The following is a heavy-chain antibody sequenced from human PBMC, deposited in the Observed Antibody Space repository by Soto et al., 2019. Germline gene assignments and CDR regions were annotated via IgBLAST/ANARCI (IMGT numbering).Heavy chain of an antibody. Sequence: EVQLVESGGGLVQPGGSLRLSCAASGFTFSSYAMHWVRQAPGKGLEYVSAISSYGGSTCYANSVKGRFTISRDNSKNTLYLQMGSLRAEDMAVYYCARDPDSSGYYYFDYWGQGTLVTVSS. J-gene: IGHJ4*02. CDR2: ISSYGGST. CDR1: GFTFSSYA. V-gene: IGHV3-64*01. D-gene: IGHD3-22*01. CDR3: ARDPDSSGYYYFDY.